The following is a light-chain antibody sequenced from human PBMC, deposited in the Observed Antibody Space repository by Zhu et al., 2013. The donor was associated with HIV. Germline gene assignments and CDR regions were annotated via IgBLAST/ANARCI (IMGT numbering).Light chain of an antibody. J-gene: IGLJ3*02. CDR3: SSYTQTSTVV. V-gene: IGLV2-14*01. Sequence: QSALTQPASVSGSPGQSITISCTGTSSDVGGYNYVSWYQQHPGKAPKLMIYEVSNRPSGVSDRFSASKSGNTASLTISGLQAEDEAFYYCSSYTQTSTVVFGGGTDLTVL. CDR1: SSDVGGYNY. CDR2: EVS.